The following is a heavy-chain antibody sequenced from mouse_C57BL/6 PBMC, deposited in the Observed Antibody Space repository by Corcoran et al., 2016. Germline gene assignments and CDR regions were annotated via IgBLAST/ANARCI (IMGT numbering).Heavy chain of an antibody. Sequence: QIQLVQSGPELKKPGETVKISCKASGYTFTTYGMSWVKQAPGKGLKWMGWINTYSGVPTYADDFKGRFAFSLETSASTAYLQINNLKNEDTATYFCARGVSNYDDYYAMDYWGQGTSVTVSS. CDR2: INTYSGVP. V-gene: IGHV9-3*01. CDR1: GYTFTTYG. CDR3: ARGVSNYDDYYAMDY. J-gene: IGHJ4*01. D-gene: IGHD2-5*01.